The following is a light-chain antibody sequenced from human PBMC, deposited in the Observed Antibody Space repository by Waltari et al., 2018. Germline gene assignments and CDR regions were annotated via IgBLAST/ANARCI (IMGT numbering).Light chain of an antibody. CDR2: AAS. V-gene: IGKV3-20*01. Sequence: EIVLTQSPGTLSLSPGERATLSCRASQSVRGTLAWYQQKPGQPPRLLIYAASTRATGIPDRFSGSGSGTDFSLTISTLEPEDFAVYYCQHYVSLPVTYGQGTKVEIK. CDR3: QHYVSLPVT. CDR1: QSVRGT. J-gene: IGKJ1*01.